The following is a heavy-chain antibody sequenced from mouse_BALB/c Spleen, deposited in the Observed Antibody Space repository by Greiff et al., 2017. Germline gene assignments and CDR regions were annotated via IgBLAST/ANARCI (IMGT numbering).Heavy chain of an antibody. D-gene: IGHD2-2*01. Sequence: DVKLVESGGGLVQPGGSRKLSCAASGFTFSSFGMHWVRQAPEKGLEWVAYISSGSSTIYYADTVKGRFTISSDNPKNTLFLQMTSLRSEDTAMYYCARGGYGAMDYWGQGTSVTVSS. V-gene: IGHV5-17*02. CDR1: GFTFSSFG. CDR3: ARGGYGAMDY. CDR2: ISSGSSTI. J-gene: IGHJ4*01.